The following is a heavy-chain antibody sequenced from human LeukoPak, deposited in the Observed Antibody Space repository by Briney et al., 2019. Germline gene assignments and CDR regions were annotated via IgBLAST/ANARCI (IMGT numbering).Heavy chain of an antibody. CDR2: IYYSGST. V-gene: IGHV4-31*03. Sequence: NPSQTLSHTCTVSGGSISSGGYYWSWIRQHPGKGLEWIGYIYYSGSTYYNQSLKSRVTISVDTSKNQFSLKLSSVTAADTAVYYCAREEWEPPYYYYGMDVWGQGTTVTVSS. D-gene: IGHD1-26*01. J-gene: IGHJ6*02. CDR3: AREEWEPPYYYYGMDV. CDR1: GGSISSGGYY.